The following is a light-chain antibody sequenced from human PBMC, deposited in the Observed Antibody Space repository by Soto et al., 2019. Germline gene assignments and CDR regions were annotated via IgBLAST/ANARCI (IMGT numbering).Light chain of an antibody. V-gene: IGLV2-8*01. CDR1: SSDVGGYNY. CDR2: EVS. J-gene: IGLJ1*01. Sequence: QSVLTQPPSASGSFGQSVTISCTGTSSDVGGYNYVSWYQQHPGKAPKLMIYEVSERPSGVPDRFSGSKSGNTASLTVSGLQADDEADYYCSSYSGTNYHYVVGTGTKVPVL. CDR3: SSYSGTNYHYV.